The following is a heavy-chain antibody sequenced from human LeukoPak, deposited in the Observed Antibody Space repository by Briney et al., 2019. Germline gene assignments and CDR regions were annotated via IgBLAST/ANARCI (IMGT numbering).Heavy chain of an antibody. CDR2: ICYCGDPT. V-gene: IGHV3-43*01. D-gene: IGHD2-15*01. J-gene: IGHJ5*02. Sequence: GGSVRLSYAACGLSLNEFTMHGLRQAPGRGLEWGALICYCGDPTFYSEPVTGRLTVSRDNSKNSLFLQMNTLNTDDTAFYYCAKDGHSCTATASFSSWFDPWGQGTLVTVSS. CDR1: GLSLNEFT. CDR3: AKDGHSCTATASFSSWFDP.